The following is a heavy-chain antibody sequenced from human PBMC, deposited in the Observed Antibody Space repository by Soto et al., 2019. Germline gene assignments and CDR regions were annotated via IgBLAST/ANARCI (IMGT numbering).Heavy chain of an antibody. CDR3: ARGMAVAANWFDP. D-gene: IGHD6-19*01. CDR2: VKQDESEK. Sequence: GGSLRLSCAASGFTFRNYWMNWVRQAPGKGLEWVANVKQDESEKYYVDSVKGRFTISRDNAQNSLYLQMNSLRAEDTAVYYCARGMAVAANWFDPWGQGTLVTVSS. V-gene: IGHV3-7*04. J-gene: IGHJ5*02. CDR1: GFTFRNYW.